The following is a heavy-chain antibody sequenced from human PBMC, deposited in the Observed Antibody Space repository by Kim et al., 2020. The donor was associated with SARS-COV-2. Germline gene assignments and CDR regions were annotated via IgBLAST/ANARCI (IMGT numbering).Heavy chain of an antibody. J-gene: IGHJ4*02. V-gene: IGHV3-23*03. D-gene: IGHD3-22*01. CDR3: AKDSRGTYYYDSSGYLGLDY. Sequence: GRFTISRDKCKITLYLQMNSLRAEDTAVYYCAKDSRGTYYYDSSGYLGLDYWGQGTLVTVSS.